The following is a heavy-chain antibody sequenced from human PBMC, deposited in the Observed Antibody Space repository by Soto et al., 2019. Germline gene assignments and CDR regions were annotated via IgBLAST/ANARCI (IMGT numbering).Heavy chain of an antibody. J-gene: IGHJ5*01. D-gene: IGHD2-15*01. CDR1: GDSISSVDYF. Sequence: SETLSLTCSVSGDSISSVDYFWAWIRQPPGQALEYIGYIYKSATTYYNPSFEGRVAISLDTSKSQFSLNVTSVTAADTAVYFCARGRYCLTGRCFPNWFDSWGQGTLVTVSS. CDR3: ARGRYCLTGRCFPNWFDS. V-gene: IGHV4-30-4*01. CDR2: IYKSATT.